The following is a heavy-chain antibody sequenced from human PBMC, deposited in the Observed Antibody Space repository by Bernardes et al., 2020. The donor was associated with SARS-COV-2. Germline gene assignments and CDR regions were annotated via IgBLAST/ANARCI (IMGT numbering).Heavy chain of an antibody. V-gene: IGHV1-2*02. J-gene: IGHJ4*02. CDR2: INPSSGVT. D-gene: IGHD6-19*01. CDR3: ARDGYSSGPYDS. Sequence: ASVKVSCKASGYTFTGYYLQWVRQAPGQGLEWVGWINPSSGVTNYAQKFQGRVTMTRDKSISTVYMELNRLRSDDTAVYYCARDGYSSGPYDSWGQGTLVTVSS. CDR1: GYTFTGYY.